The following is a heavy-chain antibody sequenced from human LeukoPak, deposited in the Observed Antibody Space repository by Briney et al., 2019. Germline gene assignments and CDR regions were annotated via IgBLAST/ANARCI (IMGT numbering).Heavy chain of an antibody. Sequence: PSLSCPVIGGALCGEYWRWSRHALGKGLKWIGEINHSGSTNYNPSLKSRVTISVDTSKNQFSLKLSSVTAADTAVYYCARARKGLHYYYGMDVWGQGTTVTVSS. V-gene: IGHV4-34*01. J-gene: IGHJ6*02. CDR1: GGALCGEY. CDR3: ARARKGLHYYYGMDV. CDR2: INHSGST.